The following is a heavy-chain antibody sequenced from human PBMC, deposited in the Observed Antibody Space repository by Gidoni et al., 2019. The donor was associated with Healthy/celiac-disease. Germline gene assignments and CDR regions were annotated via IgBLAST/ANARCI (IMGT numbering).Heavy chain of an antibody. V-gene: IGHV4-59*01. Sequence: QVQLQESGPGLVQPSETLSLTCTVSGGSISSYYWSWIRQPPGKGLEWIGYIYYSGSTNYNPSLKSRVTISVDTSKNQFSLKLSSVTAADTAVYYCASQGGYSYGTIDYWGQGTLVTVSS. D-gene: IGHD5-18*01. CDR1: GGSISSYY. CDR3: ASQGGYSYGTIDY. J-gene: IGHJ4*02. CDR2: IYYSGST.